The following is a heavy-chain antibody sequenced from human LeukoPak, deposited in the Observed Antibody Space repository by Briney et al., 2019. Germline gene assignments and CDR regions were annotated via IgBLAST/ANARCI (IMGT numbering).Heavy chain of an antibody. V-gene: IGHV1-2*02. CDR3: ARDVYSSDAFDI. D-gene: IGHD6-13*01. CDR1: GYSFTSYW. Sequence: GESLKISCQSSGYSFTSYWIGWVRQAPGQGLEWMGWINPNSGGTNYAQKFQGRVTMTRDTSISTAYMELSRLRSDDTAVYYCARDVYSSDAFDIWGQGTMVTVSS. J-gene: IGHJ3*02. CDR2: INPNSGGT.